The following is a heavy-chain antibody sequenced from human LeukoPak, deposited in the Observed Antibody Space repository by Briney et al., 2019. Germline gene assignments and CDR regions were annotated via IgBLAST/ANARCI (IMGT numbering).Heavy chain of an antibody. Sequence: GGSLRLSCAASGFTFSSYAMSWVRQAPGKGLEWVANIKQDGSEKYYVDSVKGRFTISRDNAKNSLYLQMNSLRAEDTAVYYCARAGVARHWIPGYFDYWGQGTLVTVSS. CDR2: IKQDGSEK. CDR3: ARAGVARHWIPGYFDY. CDR1: GFTFSSYA. D-gene: IGHD1-1*01. V-gene: IGHV3-7*01. J-gene: IGHJ4*02.